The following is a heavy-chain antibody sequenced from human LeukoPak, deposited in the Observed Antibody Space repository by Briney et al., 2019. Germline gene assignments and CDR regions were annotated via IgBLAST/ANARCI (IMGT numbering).Heavy chain of an antibody. Sequence: SETLSLTCAVYGGSFSGYYWSWIRQPPGKGLEWIGEINHSGSTNYNPSLKSRVTISVDTSKNQFSLKLSSVTAADTAVYYCARGRTRPRGYYYDSSGYYFDYWGQGTLVTVSS. CDR2: INHSGST. V-gene: IGHV4-34*01. CDR1: GGSFSGYY. J-gene: IGHJ4*02. CDR3: ARGRTRPRGYYYDSSGYYFDY. D-gene: IGHD3-22*01.